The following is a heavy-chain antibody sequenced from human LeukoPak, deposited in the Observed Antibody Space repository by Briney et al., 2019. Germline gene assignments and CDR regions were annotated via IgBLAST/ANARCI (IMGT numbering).Heavy chain of an antibody. CDR3: ARQSIVPTIPFDY. CDR2: INPISGDT. Sequence: ASVKVSCEASGYTFTGHYMHWVRQVPGQGLEWMAWINPISGDTNSAQRFQGRVTMTRDTSINTVYLDLRRLTSDDTAVYYCARQSIVPTIPFDYWGQGTLVTVSS. J-gene: IGHJ4*02. D-gene: IGHD5-12*01. CDR1: GYTFTGHY. V-gene: IGHV1-2*02.